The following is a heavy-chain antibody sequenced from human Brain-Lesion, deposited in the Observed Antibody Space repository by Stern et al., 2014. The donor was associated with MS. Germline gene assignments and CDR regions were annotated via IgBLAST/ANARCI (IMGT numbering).Heavy chain of an antibody. J-gene: IGHJ5*01. V-gene: IGHV2-5*02. Sequence: QVTLKESGPTLVIPTETLTLTCTFSGFSLGTSEMGVAWIRQAPGKALEWVAVIYWDDDKRYSPSLKSRLTITKDTSKNQVVLTMTNMDPTETGTYFCAHRRPYRGNWDGGWFDPWGQGTLVTVS. CDR1: GFSLGTSEMG. CDR3: AHRRPYRGNWDGGWFDP. CDR2: IYWDDDK. D-gene: IGHD1-1*01.